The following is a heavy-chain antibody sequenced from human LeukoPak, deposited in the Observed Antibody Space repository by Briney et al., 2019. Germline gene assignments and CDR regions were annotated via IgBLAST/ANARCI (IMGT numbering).Heavy chain of an antibody. J-gene: IGHJ6*03. CDR2: IYYSGTA. CDR1: GTSISSSAYY. Sequence: SETLSLTCTVSGTSISSSAYYWGWIRQVPGKGLVWIGSIYYSGTAYYNPSLESRVSISEDTSRSRFSLMLTSVTAANTAVYYCARQASDYYYYYMDVWGQGTTVIVAS. V-gene: IGHV4-39*01. CDR3: ARQASDYYYYYMDV.